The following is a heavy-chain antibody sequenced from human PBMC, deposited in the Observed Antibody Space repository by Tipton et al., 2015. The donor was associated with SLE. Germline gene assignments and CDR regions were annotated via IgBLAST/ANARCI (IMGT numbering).Heavy chain of an antibody. CDR3: AREREGYCDTTTCDNRGSFDH. V-gene: IGHV4-39*07. CDR2: IYYSGST. CDR1: GGSISSSSYY. J-gene: IGHJ4*02. D-gene: IGHD2-2*01. Sequence: GLVKPSETLSLTCTVSGGSISSSSYYWGWIRQSPGKGLEWIGNIYYSGSTYYNPSLKSRVTISVDTSKNQFSLKLSSVTAADTAVYYCAREREGYCDTTTCDNRGSFDHWGQGTLVTVSS.